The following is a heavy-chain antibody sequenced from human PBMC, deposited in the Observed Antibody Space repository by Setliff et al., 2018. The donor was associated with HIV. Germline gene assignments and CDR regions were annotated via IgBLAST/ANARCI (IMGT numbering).Heavy chain of an antibody. CDR2: IYHRGST. CDR3: ARGYSGYVGFTSMDV. Sequence: SETLSLTCTVSGASITTDTYYWAWIRQPPGKGLEWSGSIYHRGSTHHNPSLKSRVTISVDTSNNQFSLRLSSVTAADTAVYYCARGYSGYVGFTSMDVWGQGTTVTVSS. J-gene: IGHJ6*02. CDR1: GASITTDTYY. D-gene: IGHD1-26*01. V-gene: IGHV4-39*07.